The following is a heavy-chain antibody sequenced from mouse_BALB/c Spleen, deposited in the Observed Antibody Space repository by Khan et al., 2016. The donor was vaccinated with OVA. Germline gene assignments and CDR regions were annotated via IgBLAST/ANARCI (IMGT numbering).Heavy chain of an antibody. D-gene: IGHD3-2*02. CDR1: GYTFTNYV. V-gene: IGHV9-3-1*01. Sequence: QEVQSGPELKKPGETVKISCKASGYTFTNYVMNWVKQSPGKGLKWMGWINTYTGEPKYADDFKGRFAFYLETSASTAYLQINSLKNDDTATYFCVRFHGGYWGRGTTLTVSS. CDR3: VRFHGGY. J-gene: IGHJ2*01. CDR2: INTYTGEP.